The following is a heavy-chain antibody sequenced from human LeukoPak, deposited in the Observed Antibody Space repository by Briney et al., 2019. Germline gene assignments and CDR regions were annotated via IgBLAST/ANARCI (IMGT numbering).Heavy chain of an antibody. D-gene: IGHD6-13*01. V-gene: IGHV3-21*01. J-gene: IGHJ4*02. CDR1: GFTFSSYS. CDR3: ARSSLGIAAAGAYFDY. Sequence: PGGSLRLSCAASGFTFSSYSMNWVRQAPGKGLEWVSSISSSSSYIYYADSVKGRFTISRDNAKNSLYLQMNSLRAEDTAVYYCARSSLGIAAAGAYFDYWGQGTLVTVSS. CDR2: ISSSSSYI.